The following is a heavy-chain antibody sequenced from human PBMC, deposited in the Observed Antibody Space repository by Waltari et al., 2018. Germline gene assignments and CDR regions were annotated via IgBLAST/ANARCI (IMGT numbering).Heavy chain of an antibody. V-gene: IGHV4-34*01. Sequence: QVQLQQWGAGLLKPSETLSLTCAVYGGSFSGYYWSWIRQPPGKGLEWIGEINHSGSTNYNPSLKSRVTISVDTSKNQFSLKLGSVTAADTAVYYCARRITFGGVIVRGAAFDYWGQGTLVTVSS. J-gene: IGHJ4*02. CDR1: GGSFSGYY. CDR3: ARRITFGGVIVRGAAFDY. CDR2: INHSGST. D-gene: IGHD3-16*02.